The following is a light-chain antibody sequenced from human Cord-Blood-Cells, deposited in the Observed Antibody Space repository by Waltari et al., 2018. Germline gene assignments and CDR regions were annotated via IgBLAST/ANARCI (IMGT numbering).Light chain of an antibody. CDR3: QQYNNWPPLT. J-gene: IGKJ4*01. Sequence: ELVMTQSPATLSVSLGERATLSCRASQSVSSNLAWYQQKPGQAPRLLIYGASTRATGIPARFSGSGSGTEFTLTISSLQSEDFAVYYCQQYNNWPPLTFGGGTKVEIK. CDR2: GAS. V-gene: IGKV3-15*01. CDR1: QSVSSN.